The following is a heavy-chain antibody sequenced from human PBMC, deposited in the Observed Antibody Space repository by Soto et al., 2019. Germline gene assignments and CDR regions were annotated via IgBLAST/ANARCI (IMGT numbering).Heavy chain of an antibody. Sequence: ASVKVSCKASGYTFTSYGISWVRQAPGQGLEWMGWISAYNGNTNYAQKLQGRVTMTTDTTTSTAYMELRSLRSDDTAVYYCARDKHSSRYNWFDPWGQGTLVTVYS. J-gene: IGHJ5*02. V-gene: IGHV1-18*01. CDR1: GYTFTSYG. CDR3: ARDKHSSRYNWFDP. CDR2: ISAYNGNT. D-gene: IGHD3-22*01.